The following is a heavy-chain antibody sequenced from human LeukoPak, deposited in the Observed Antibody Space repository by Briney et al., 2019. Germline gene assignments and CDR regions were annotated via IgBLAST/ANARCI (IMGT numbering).Heavy chain of an antibody. CDR2: LYSDGNT. CDR3: ARGVEPLAANTLAY. CDR1: GFTVITND. J-gene: IGHJ4*02. V-gene: IGHV3-53*01. Sequence: GGSLRLSCAASGFTVITNDMTWVRQARGKALEWVSLLYSDGNTKYADSVQGRFTISRDNSKNTLYLEMKSLSPDDTAVYYCARGVEPLAANTLAYWGQGTLVTVSS. D-gene: IGHD1-14*01.